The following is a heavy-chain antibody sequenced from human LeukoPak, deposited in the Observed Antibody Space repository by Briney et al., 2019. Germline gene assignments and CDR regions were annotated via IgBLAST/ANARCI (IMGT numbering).Heavy chain of an antibody. J-gene: IGHJ3*02. CDR3: AKDNRAVAGAFDI. V-gene: IGHV3-9*01. D-gene: IGHD6-19*01. CDR2: ISWNSGSI. CDR1: GFTFGDDA. Sequence: GGSLRLSCAASGFTFGDDAMHWVRQAPGKGLEWVSGISWNSGSIGYADSVKGRFTISRDNAKNSLYLQMNSLRAEDSALYYCAKDNRAVAGAFDIWGQGTMVTVSS.